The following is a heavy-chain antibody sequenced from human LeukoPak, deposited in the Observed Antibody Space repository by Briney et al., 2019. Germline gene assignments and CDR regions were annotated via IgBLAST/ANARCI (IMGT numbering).Heavy chain of an antibody. D-gene: IGHD2-21*01. J-gene: IGHJ3*02. CDR3: ARVANQTFDT. CDR2: INPNSGVT. V-gene: IGHV1-2*02. Sequence: ASVKVSCKASGYTFTGYYMHWVRQAPGQGLEWMGWINPNSGVTNYAQKFQGRVTMTRDTSTSTVYMELSSLRSEDTAVYYCARVANQTFDTWGQGTMVTVSS. CDR1: GYTFTGYY.